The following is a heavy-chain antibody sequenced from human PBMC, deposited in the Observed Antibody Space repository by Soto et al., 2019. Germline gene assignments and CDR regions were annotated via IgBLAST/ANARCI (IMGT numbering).Heavy chain of an antibody. D-gene: IGHD6-6*01. CDR1: GGSISSGDYY. Sequence: PSETLSLTCTVSGGSISSGDYYWSWIRQPPGKGLEWIGYIYYSGSTYYNPSLKSRVTISVDTSKNQFSLKLSSVTAADTAVYYCARESDSCSSEPNWFDPWGQGTLVTVSS. CDR2: IYYSGST. V-gene: IGHV4-30-4*01. CDR3: ARESDSCSSEPNWFDP. J-gene: IGHJ5*02.